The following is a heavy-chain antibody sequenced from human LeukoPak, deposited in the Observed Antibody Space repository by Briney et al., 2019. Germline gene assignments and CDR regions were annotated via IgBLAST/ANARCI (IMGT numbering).Heavy chain of an antibody. CDR1: GFTFSSYA. V-gene: IGHV3-30-3*01. CDR2: MSYDGSNK. Sequence: GGSLRLSCAASGFTFSSYAMHWVRQAPGKGLEWVAVMSYDGSNKYYADSVKGRFTISRDNSKNTLYLQMNSLRAEDTAVYYCASQWVGAVYYGMDVWGQGTTVTVSS. J-gene: IGHJ6*02. D-gene: IGHD1-26*01. CDR3: ASQWVGAVYYGMDV.